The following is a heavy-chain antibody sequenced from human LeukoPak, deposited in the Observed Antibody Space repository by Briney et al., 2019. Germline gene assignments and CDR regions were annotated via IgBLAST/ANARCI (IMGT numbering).Heavy chain of an antibody. V-gene: IGHV7-4-1*02. CDR1: GYTFTNYP. Sequence: GASVKVSCKASGYTFTNYPMNWVRQAPGQGLEWMGWINTNTGNPTYAQGFTGRFVFSLDTSVSTAYLQISSLKAVDTAVYYCARGKDGGHFDYWGQGTLVTVS. CDR3: ARGKDGGHFDY. J-gene: IGHJ4*02. CDR2: INTNTGNP.